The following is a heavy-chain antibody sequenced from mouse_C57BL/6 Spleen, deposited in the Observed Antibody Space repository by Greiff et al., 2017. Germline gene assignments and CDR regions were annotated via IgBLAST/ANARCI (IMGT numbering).Heavy chain of an antibody. CDR1: GYTFTSYW. CDR2: INPSNGGT. D-gene: IGHD1-1*01. V-gene: IGHV1-53*01. CDR3: ANSKVVATSAMDY. Sequence: VQLQQPGTELVKPGASVKLSCKASGYTFTSYWMHWVKQRPGQGLGWIGNINPSNGGTNYNEKFKSKATLTADKSSSTAYMQLSSLTSEDSAVYSSANSKVVATSAMDYWGQGTSVTVSS. J-gene: IGHJ4*01.